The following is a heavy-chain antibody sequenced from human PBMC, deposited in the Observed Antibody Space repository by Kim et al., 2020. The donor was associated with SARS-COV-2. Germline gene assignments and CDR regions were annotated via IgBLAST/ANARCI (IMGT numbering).Heavy chain of an antibody. Sequence: SETLSLTCTVSGGSISSSSYYWGWIRQPPGKGLEWIGSIYYSGSTYYNPSLKSRVTISVDTYKNQFSLKLSSVTAADTAVYYCARDPSLTGLLTPSNYYYYGMDVWGQGTTVTVSS. V-gene: IGHV4-39*01. D-gene: IGHD3-9*01. CDR3: ARDPSLTGLLTPSNYYYYGMDV. CDR1: GGSISSSSYY. J-gene: IGHJ6*02. CDR2: IYYSGST.